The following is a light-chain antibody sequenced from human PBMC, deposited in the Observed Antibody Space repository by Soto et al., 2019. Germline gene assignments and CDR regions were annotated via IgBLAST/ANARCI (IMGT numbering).Light chain of an antibody. J-gene: IGLJ2*01. Sequence: QSALTQPASVSGSPGQSITISCTGSSSDVGGYNYVSWFQHHPGKAPKLMIYDVSYRPSGVSNRFSGSKSGNTASLTISGLQAEDEADYYCSSYTNVATLDVVFGGGTKLTVL. V-gene: IGLV2-14*03. CDR3: SSYTNVATLDVV. CDR1: SSDVGGYNY. CDR2: DVS.